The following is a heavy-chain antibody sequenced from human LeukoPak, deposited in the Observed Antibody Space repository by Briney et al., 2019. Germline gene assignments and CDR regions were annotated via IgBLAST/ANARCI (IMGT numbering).Heavy chain of an antibody. J-gene: IGHJ4*02. CDR1: GFTFSYYG. CDR3: TKWVAGTPSSDY. D-gene: IGHD6-19*01. Sequence: GGSLRLSCVASGFTFSYYGMHWVRQAPGKGLEWVALLSYDGTNEYYADSVEGRFTISRDNSKNTLYLQMNSLRPGDTAVYYCTKWVAGTPSSDYWGQGTLVTVSS. V-gene: IGHV3-30*18. CDR2: LSYDGTNE.